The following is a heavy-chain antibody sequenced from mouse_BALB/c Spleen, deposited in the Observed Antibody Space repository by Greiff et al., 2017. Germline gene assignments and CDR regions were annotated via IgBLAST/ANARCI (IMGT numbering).Heavy chain of an antibody. CDR3: ARNGNYGEWFAY. CDR2: ISSGSSTI. D-gene: IGHD2-1*01. J-gene: IGHJ3*01. V-gene: IGHV5-17*02. CDR1: GFTFSSFG. Sequence: EVMLVESGGGLVQPGGSRKLSCAASGFTFSSFGMHWVRQAPEKGLEWVAYISSGSSTIYYADTVKGRFTISRDNPKNTLFLQMTSLRSEDTAMYYCARNGNYGEWFAYWGQGTLVTVSA.